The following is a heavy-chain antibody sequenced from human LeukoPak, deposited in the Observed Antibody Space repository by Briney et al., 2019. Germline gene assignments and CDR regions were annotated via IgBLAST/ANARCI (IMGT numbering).Heavy chain of an antibody. CDR1: GGSISSYY. V-gene: IGHV4-59*01. D-gene: IGHD3-22*01. CDR2: IYYSGST. CDR3: ARVDYDSSEEVVGFDY. Sequence: SETLSLTCTVSGGSISSYYWSWIRQPPGKGLEWIGYIYYSGSTNYNPSLKSRVTISVDTSKNQFSLKLSSVTAADTAVYYCARVDYDSSEEVVGFDYWGQGTLVTVSS. J-gene: IGHJ4*02.